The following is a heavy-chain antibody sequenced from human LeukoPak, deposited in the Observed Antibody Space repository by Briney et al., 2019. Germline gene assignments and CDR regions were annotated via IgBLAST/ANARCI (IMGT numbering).Heavy chain of an antibody. CDR2: IYPGDSDT. Sequence: GESLRISCKGSGYSFTSYWIDWVRQMPGKGLEWMGIIYPGDSDTRYSPSFQGQVTISADKSISTAYLQWSSLKASDTAMYYCASRYYDILTGSDAFDIWGQGTMVTVSS. J-gene: IGHJ3*02. CDR3: ASRYYDILTGSDAFDI. CDR1: GYSFTSYW. D-gene: IGHD3-9*01. V-gene: IGHV5-51*01.